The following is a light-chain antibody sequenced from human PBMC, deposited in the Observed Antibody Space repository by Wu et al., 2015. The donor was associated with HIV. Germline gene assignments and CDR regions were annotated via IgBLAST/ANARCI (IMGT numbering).Light chain of an antibody. Sequence: EIVLTQSPGTLYLSPGERATLSCRASQSISANYVAWYQQKPGQAPRLLIFGVSNRATGIPPRFSGSGSGTDFTLTISGLEPEDFAVYYCQQYDTSPPWTFGQGTRVQIK. CDR3: QQYDTSPPWT. V-gene: IGKV3-20*01. CDR2: GVS. J-gene: IGKJ1*01. CDR1: QSISANY.